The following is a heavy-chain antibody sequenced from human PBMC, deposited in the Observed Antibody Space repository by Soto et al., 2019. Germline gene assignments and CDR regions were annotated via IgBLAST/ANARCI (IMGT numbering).Heavy chain of an antibody. J-gene: IGHJ4*02. CDR1: GFTFSSDW. Sequence: EVQLVESGGGLVQPGGSLRVSCAASGFTFSSDWMHWVRQTPGKGLVWLSRMNSDGSSSTYADAVKGRFTISRDNAKNSLYLQMNSLRAEDTAVYYCARGPRGWYGFDYWGQGPLVTVSS. V-gene: IGHV3-74*01. CDR3: ARGPRGWYGFDY. D-gene: IGHD6-19*01. CDR2: MNSDGSSS.